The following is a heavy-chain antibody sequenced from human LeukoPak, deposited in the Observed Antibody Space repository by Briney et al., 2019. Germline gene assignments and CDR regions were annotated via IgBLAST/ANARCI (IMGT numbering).Heavy chain of an antibody. CDR3: AKDPRERYSYYYYMDV. CDR2: ISYGGSDK. Sequence: GGSLRLSCAASGFTFSSYAMHWVRQAPGKGLEWVAVISYGGSDKYYADSVRGRFTISRDISKNTLYLQMNSLRAEDTAVYYCAKDPRERYSYYYYMDVWGKGTTVTISS. J-gene: IGHJ6*03. D-gene: IGHD5-18*01. V-gene: IGHV3-30*04. CDR1: GFTFSSYA.